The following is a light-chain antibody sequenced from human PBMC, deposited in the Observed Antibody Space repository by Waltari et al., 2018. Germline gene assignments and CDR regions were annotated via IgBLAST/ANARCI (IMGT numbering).Light chain of an antibody. CDR1: DIRSQS. Sequence: YVVTQPTSVSVAPGQTARITCGGNDIRSQSVHWYQQKPGQAPLLIVDDDTDRHAAIPERFSGSNSGSAATLTISSVEAGDEADYYCQVWDINNDQVVFGGGTKVTVL. V-gene: IGLV3-21*02. CDR2: DDT. CDR3: QVWDINNDQVV. J-gene: IGLJ2*01.